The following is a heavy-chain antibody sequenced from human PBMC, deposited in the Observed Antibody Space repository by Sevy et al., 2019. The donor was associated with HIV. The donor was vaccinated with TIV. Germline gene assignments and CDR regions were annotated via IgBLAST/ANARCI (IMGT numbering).Heavy chain of an antibody. V-gene: IGHV3-43D*03. J-gene: IGHJ6*02. CDR2: ISWDGGST. CDR1: GFTFDDYA. CDR3: AKPYRIAVAGDYYYSGMDV. D-gene: IGHD6-13*01. Sequence: GGSLRLSCAVSGFTFDDYAMHWVRQPPGKGLEWVSLISWDGGSTYYADSVKGRFTISRDNSKNSLYLQMNSLRAEDTALYYCAKPYRIAVAGDYYYSGMDVWGQGTTVTVSS.